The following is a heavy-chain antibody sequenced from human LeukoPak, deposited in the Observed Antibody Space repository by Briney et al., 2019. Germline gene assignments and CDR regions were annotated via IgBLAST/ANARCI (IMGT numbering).Heavy chain of an antibody. CDR2: IRYDGSNK. J-gene: IGHJ4*02. D-gene: IGHD3-10*01. Sequence: GGSLRLSCAASGFTFSSYGMHWVRQAPGKGLEWVAFIRYDGSNKYYADSVKGRFTISRVNSKNTLYLQMNSLRAEDTAVYYCAKGTFGELLYFDYWGQGTLVTVSS. CDR3: AKGTFGELLYFDY. CDR1: GFTFSSYG. V-gene: IGHV3-30*02.